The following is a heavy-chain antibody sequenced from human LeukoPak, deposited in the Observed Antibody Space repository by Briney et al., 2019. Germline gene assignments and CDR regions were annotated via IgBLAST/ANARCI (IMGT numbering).Heavy chain of an antibody. Sequence: GGSLRLSCAASGFTFSHFGMHWIRQAPGKGLEWVAVIFYNGGNKYYGDSVKGRFTISRDDSKNTHDLQMNSLRAEDTGVYYCARDRGGTYTVGGALDVWGQGILVTVPS. CDR2: IFYNGGNK. D-gene: IGHD1-26*01. CDR3: ARDRGGTYTVGGALDV. J-gene: IGHJ3*01. V-gene: IGHV3-33*01. CDR1: GFTFSHFG.